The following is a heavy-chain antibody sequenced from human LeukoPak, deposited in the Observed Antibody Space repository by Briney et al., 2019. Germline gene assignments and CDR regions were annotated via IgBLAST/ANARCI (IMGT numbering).Heavy chain of an antibody. CDR2: IYYSGST. Sequence: SETLSLTCTVSGGSISSSSYYWGWIRQPPGKGLEGIVSIYYSGSTYYNPSLKSRVTISVKTSKNQFSLKLSSVTAADTAVYYCPSGNWGLTYYYYYYMDVWGKGTAVPVFS. CDR1: GGSISSSSYY. D-gene: IGHD7-27*01. V-gene: IGHV4-39*07. CDR3: PSGNWGLTYYYYYYMDV. J-gene: IGHJ6*03.